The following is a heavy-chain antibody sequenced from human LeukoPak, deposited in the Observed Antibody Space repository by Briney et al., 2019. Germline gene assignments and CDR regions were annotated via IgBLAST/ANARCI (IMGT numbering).Heavy chain of an antibody. D-gene: IGHD2-21*02. CDR1: GFTFSNAW. Sequence: GGSLRLSCAASGFTFSNAWMTWVRQAPGKGLEWVGRTKSKTDGGTTDYAAPVKGRFTISRDDSKNTLYLQMNSLKIEDTAVYYCTTDVVVTARDYWGQGTLVTVSS. J-gene: IGHJ4*02. CDR2: TKSKTDGGTT. CDR3: TTDVVVTARDY. V-gene: IGHV3-15*01.